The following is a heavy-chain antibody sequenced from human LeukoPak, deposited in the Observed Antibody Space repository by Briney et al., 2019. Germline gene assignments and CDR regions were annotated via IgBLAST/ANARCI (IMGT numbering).Heavy chain of an antibody. V-gene: IGHV4-61*02. Sequence: SETLSLTCTVSGGSISSGSYYWSWIRQPAGKGLEWIGRIYTSGSTNYNPSLKSRVTMSVDTSKNQFSLKLSSVTAADTAVYYCARDPPEYWGQGTLVTVSS. CDR2: IYTSGST. CDR1: GGSISSGSYY. CDR3: ARDPPEY. J-gene: IGHJ4*02.